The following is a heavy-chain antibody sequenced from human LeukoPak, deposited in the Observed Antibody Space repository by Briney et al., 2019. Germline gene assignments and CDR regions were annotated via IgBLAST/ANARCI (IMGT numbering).Heavy chain of an antibody. CDR2: ISSSSYI. V-gene: IGHV3-21*01. D-gene: IGHD3-22*01. J-gene: IGHJ4*02. CDR1: GFTFSSYS. CDR3: ARDHAYYYDSSGYGGGYYFDY. Sequence: GGSLRLSCAASGFTFSSYSMNWVRQAPGKGLEWVSSISSSSYIYYADSVKGRFTISRDNAKNSLYLQMNSLRAEDTAVYYCARDHAYYYDSSGYGGGYYFDYWGQGTLVTVSS.